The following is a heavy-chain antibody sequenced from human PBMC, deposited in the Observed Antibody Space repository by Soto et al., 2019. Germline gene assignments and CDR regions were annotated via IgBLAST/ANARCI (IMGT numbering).Heavy chain of an antibody. CDR2: ISYDGSNK. J-gene: IGHJ4*02. CDR1: GFPFSSYG. D-gene: IGHD6-25*01. V-gene: IGHV3-30*03. Sequence: QMQLVESGGGVVQPGRSLRLSCRASGFPFSSYGMHWVRQAPGKGLEWVAHISYDGSNKHYTDSVKGRFTISRDNSKNMLYLQMSSLRAEDTAVYYCAGGQYYFHYCGQGIRVSVSS. CDR3: AGGQYYFHY.